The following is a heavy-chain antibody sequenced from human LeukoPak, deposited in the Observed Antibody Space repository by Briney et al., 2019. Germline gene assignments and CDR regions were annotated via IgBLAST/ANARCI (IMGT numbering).Heavy chain of an antibody. V-gene: IGHV1-8*01. CDR3: ARRTGYHNSMYV. J-gene: IGHJ6*03. D-gene: IGHD2-8*02. CDR1: GYTFTSYD. Sequence: ASVKVSCKASGYTFTSYDMNWVRQATGQGLEWMGWMNPNSGTTGYAQKFQGRVTMTRNTSISTAYMELSSLRSEDTAVYYCARRTGYHNSMYVWGKGTTVTVSS. CDR2: MNPNSGTT.